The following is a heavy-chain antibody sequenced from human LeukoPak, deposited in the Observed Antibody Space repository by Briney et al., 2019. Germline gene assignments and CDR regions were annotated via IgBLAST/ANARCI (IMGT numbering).Heavy chain of an antibody. Sequence: SGGSLRLSCVASGFTFSSYGMHWVRQAPGKGLEWVAVISYDGSNKYYADSVKGRFTISRDNSKNTLYLQMNSLRAEDTAVYYCAKAPRPWVGGATGSRYYFDYWGQGTLVTVSS. CDR1: GFTFSSYG. CDR3: AKAPRPWVGGATGSRYYFDY. D-gene: IGHD1-26*01. CDR2: ISYDGSNK. J-gene: IGHJ4*02. V-gene: IGHV3-30*18.